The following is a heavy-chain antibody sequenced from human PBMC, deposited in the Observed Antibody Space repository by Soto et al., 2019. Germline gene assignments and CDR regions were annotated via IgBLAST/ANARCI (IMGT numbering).Heavy chain of an antibody. CDR3: FRPAAGSALGS. CDR2: ISGSVNST. Sequence: PGGSLILSCAASGFRFSSSAMNWVRQAPGKGLEWVSVISGSVNSTYYADSVKGRFTISRDNSKNTLYLQMNGLRVEDTAVYYCFRPAAGSALGSWGQGTLVTVSS. CDR1: GFRFSSSA. V-gene: IGHV3-23*01. D-gene: IGHD6-13*01. J-gene: IGHJ5*01.